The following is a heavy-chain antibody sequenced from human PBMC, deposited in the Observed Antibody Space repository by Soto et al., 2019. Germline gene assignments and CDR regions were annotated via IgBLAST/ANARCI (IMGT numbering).Heavy chain of an antibody. V-gene: IGHV3-23*01. D-gene: IGHD3-3*01. CDR1: GFTFSNYA. CDR2: ISGSGANA. J-gene: IGHJ4*02. CDR3: ARAAFGILRYYFDF. Sequence: PGGSLRLSCAASGFTFSNYAVTWVRRAPGKGLEWVSDISGSGANAHYADSVKGRFTISRDNSKNTPYLQMNSLRAEDTAVYYCARAAFGILRYYFDFWGQGALVTVSS.